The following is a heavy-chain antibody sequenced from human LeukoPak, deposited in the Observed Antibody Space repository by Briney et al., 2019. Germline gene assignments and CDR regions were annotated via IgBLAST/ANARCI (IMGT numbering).Heavy chain of an antibody. CDR1: GFTFSSYS. CDR2: ISSSSSYI. D-gene: IGHD3-22*01. V-gene: IGHV3-21*01. Sequence: GGSLRLSCAASGFTFSSYSMNWVRQAPGKGLEWVSSISSSSSYIYYADSVKGRFTISRDNAKNSLYLQMNSLRAEDTAVYYCARETGEIVVVAFDYWGQGTLVTVSS. J-gene: IGHJ4*02. CDR3: ARETGEIVVVAFDY.